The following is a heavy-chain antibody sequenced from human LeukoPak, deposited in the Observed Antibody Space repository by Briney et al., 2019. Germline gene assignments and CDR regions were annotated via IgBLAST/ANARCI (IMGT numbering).Heavy chain of an antibody. V-gene: IGHV3-30-3*01. CDR1: GFTFTNYA. Sequence: GGSLRLSCAASGFTFTNYAMQWVRQAPGRGLEWVSIISYDGSNEYYSDSVRGRFTISRDDSGKTLYLQMNNLRPEDTAVYYCAREGYYAFDIWGQGTLVTVSS. J-gene: IGHJ4*02. CDR3: AREGYYAFDI. CDR2: ISYDGSNE. D-gene: IGHD3/OR15-3a*01.